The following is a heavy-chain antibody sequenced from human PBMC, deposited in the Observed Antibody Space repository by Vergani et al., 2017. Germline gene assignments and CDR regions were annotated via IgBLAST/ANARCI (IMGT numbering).Heavy chain of an antibody. CDR3: ARGSCLGGSCYKPLVVC. J-gene: IGHJ4*02. CDR2: IHISGST. CDR1: GGSINSHNYY. Sequence: QVQLQESGPGLVKPSQTLSLTCTVSGGSINSHNYYWSWIRQPAGKGLEWIGRIHISGSTNYNPSLKTRVTMSEDTSKNQFSLNLTSVTAADTAVYFCARGSCLGGSCYKPLVVCWGQGILVAVSS. V-gene: IGHV4-61*02. D-gene: IGHD2-15*01.